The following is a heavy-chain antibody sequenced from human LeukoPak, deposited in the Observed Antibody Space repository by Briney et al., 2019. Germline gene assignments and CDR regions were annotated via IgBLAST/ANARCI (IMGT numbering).Heavy chain of an antibody. CDR2: ISYSGST. V-gene: IGHV4-59*01. D-gene: IGHD3-10*01. CDR3: ARDNYRGVTNFDP. Sequence: SETLSLTCTVSGGSINNYFWSWFRQPPGKGLEWSGYISYSGSTNYNPSLKSRVSISVDTSKNHFSLRLSSVTAADTAFYYCARDNYRGVTNFDPWGQGTLVTVS. CDR1: GGSINNYF. J-gene: IGHJ5*02.